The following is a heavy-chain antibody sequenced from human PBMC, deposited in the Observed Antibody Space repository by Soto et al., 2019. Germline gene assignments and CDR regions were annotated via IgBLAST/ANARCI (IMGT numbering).Heavy chain of an antibody. D-gene: IGHD2-2*01. CDR3: ARGAQPCSSTACYPNWFDP. V-gene: IGHV4-30-2*01. Sequence: QLHLQESGSGLVKPSETLSLNCAVSGASISSGINSWSWIRQAPGKVLEWCGHSYHSWTSYYNPPVKRRVTISIDRAKNQFSLQLGSVTAADTAVYYCARGAQPCSSTACYPNWFDPWVQGTQVTVSS. J-gene: IGHJ5*02. CDR2: SYHSWTS. CDR1: GASISSGINS.